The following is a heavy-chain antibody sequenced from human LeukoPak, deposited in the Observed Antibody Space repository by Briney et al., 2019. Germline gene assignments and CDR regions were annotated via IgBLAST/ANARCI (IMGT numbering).Heavy chain of an antibody. D-gene: IGHD3-22*01. Sequence: ASVKVSCKVSGYTLTELSMHWVRQAPGKGLEWMGGFDPEDGETIYAQKFQGWVTMTRDTSISTAYMELSRLRSDDTAVYYCARGGRVITMIDFDYWGQGTLVTVSS. CDR1: GYTLTELS. CDR2: FDPEDGET. CDR3: ARGGRVITMIDFDY. J-gene: IGHJ4*02. V-gene: IGHV1-24*01.